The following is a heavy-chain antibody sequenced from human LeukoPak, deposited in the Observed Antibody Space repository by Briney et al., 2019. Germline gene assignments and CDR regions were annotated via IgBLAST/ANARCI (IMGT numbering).Heavy chain of an antibody. CDR3: ARRAARPPSYYYYMDV. Sequence: ASVKVSCEASGYTFTSYDINWVRQATGQGLEWMGWMNPNSGNAGYAQKFQGRVTMTRNTSISTAYMELSSLRSEDTAVYYCARRAARPPSYYYYMDVWGKGTTVTVSS. D-gene: IGHD6-6*01. J-gene: IGHJ6*03. V-gene: IGHV1-8*01. CDR1: GYTFTSYD. CDR2: MNPNSGNA.